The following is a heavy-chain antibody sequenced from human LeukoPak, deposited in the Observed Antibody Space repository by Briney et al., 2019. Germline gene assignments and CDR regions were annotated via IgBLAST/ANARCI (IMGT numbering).Heavy chain of an antibody. V-gene: IGHV1-69*06. CDR2: IIPIIGTA. J-gene: IGHJ5*02. D-gene: IGHD5-18*01. CDR1: GGTFSSYT. Sequence: SVKVSCKASGGTFSSYTINWVRQAPGQGLEWMGGIIPIIGTANYAQKFQGRVTITADKSTSTAYMELSSLRSGDTAVYYCARDPVPRLTAITSNWFDPWGQGTLVTVSS. CDR3: ARDPVPRLTAITSNWFDP.